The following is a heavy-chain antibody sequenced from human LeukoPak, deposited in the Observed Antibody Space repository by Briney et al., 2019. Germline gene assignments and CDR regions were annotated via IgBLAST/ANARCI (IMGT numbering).Heavy chain of an antibody. D-gene: IGHD2-15*01. J-gene: IGHJ4*02. CDR2: IYYTGST. CDR3: ANHCSGGTCYRYYFDH. CDR1: GASISSGGYY. Sequence: PSETLSLTCTVSGASISSGGYYWSWLRQHPAKGLEWIGYIYYTGSTYYNPSLKSRVTMSVATSKNQFSLTLSSVTAADTGVYYCANHCSGGTCYRYYFDHWGQGTLVTVSA. V-gene: IGHV4-31*03.